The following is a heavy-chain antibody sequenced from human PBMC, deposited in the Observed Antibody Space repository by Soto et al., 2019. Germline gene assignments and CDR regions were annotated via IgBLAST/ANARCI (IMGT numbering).Heavy chain of an antibody. V-gene: IGHV4-34*01. CDR1: GGSFSGYY. D-gene: IGHD2-2*01. CDR3: ARGPYCSSTRCTYWYFDL. J-gene: IGHJ2*01. Sequence: QVQLQQWGAGLLKPSETLSLTCAVYGGSFSGYYWSWIRQPPGKVLEWIGEVNPSGSTNYNPSLKSRVTISVDTSKNHFSLNLSSVTAADTAVYYCARGPYCSSTRCTYWYFDLWGRGTLVTVSS. CDR2: VNPSGST.